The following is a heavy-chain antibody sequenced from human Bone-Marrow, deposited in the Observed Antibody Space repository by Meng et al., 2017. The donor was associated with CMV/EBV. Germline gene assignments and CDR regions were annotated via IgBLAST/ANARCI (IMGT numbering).Heavy chain of an antibody. CDR3: ASTASMVFY. J-gene: IGHJ4*02. D-gene: IGHD3-10*01. CDR1: GFTFSSYS. V-gene: IGHV3-21*01. Sequence: GESLKISCAASGFTFSSYSMNWVRQAPGKGLEWVSSISSNSRYIYYADSVRGRFTISRDNAKNSLYLQMNSLRAEDTAVYYCASTASMVFYWGQGTLVTVSS. CDR2: ISSNSRYI.